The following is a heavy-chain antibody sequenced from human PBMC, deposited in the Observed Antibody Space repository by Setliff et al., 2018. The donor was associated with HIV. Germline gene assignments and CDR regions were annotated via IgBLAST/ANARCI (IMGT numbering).Heavy chain of an antibody. CDR1: GGSISSYY. D-gene: IGHD3-10*01. CDR3: ARASSEGYYGSGSPVYFDY. V-gene: IGHV4-59*01. J-gene: IGHJ4*02. CDR2: ISYSGST. Sequence: PSETLSLTCTVSGGSISSYYWSWIRQPPGKGLEWIGYISYSGSTNYNPSLKSRVTLSVKTSKNQFSLKLSSVTAADTAVYYCARASSEGYYGSGSPVYFDYWGQGTLVTVSS.